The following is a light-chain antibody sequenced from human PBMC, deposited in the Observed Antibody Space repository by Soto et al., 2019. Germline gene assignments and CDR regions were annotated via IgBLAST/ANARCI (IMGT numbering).Light chain of an antibody. Sequence: EIVLTQSPATLSLSPGERATLSCRASQSINNYVVWYQQKPGQAPRLLIYDASDRATGIPARFSGSGYGTDFTLTISSLEPEDFAVYYCQQRSNLPLTFGGGTKVEIK. CDR3: QQRSNLPLT. J-gene: IGKJ4*01. CDR1: QSINNY. CDR2: DAS. V-gene: IGKV3-11*01.